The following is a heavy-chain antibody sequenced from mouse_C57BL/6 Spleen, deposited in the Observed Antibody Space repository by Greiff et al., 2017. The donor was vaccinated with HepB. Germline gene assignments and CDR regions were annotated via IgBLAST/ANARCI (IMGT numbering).Heavy chain of an antibody. D-gene: IGHD1-1*01. J-gene: IGHJ4*01. CDR2: ISGGGGNT. CDR1: GFTFSSYT. Sequence: EVMLVESGGGLVKPGGSLKLSCAASGFTFSSYTMSWVRQTPEKRLEWVATISGGGGNTYYPDSVKGRFTISRDNAKNTLYLQMSSLRSEDTALYYCASPLHYYGSSYAMDYWGQGTSVTVSS. V-gene: IGHV5-9*01. CDR3: ASPLHYYGSSYAMDY.